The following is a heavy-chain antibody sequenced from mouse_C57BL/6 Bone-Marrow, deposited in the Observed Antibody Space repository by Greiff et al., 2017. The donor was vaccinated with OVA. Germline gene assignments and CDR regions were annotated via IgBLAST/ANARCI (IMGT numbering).Heavy chain of an antibody. CDR3: AKGIYYDYDGLAY. V-gene: IGHV1-50*01. Sequence: VQLQQPGAELVKPGASVKLSCKASGYTFTSYWMQWVKQRPGQGLEWIGEIDPSDSYTNYNQKFKGKATLTVYTSSSTAYMQLSSLTSEDSAVYYCAKGIYYDYDGLAYWGQGTLVTVSA. CDR2: IDPSDSYT. J-gene: IGHJ3*01. CDR1: GYTFTSYW. D-gene: IGHD2-4*01.